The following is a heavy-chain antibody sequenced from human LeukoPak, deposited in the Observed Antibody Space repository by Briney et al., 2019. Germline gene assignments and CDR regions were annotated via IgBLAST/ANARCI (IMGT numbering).Heavy chain of an antibody. CDR1: GLTFSDDH. D-gene: IGHD3-22*01. J-gene: IGHJ6*02. CDR2: ISSSSSYT. CDR3: ARDLRYYDSGPSAYGMDV. V-gene: IGHV3-11*06. Sequence: GGSLRLSCVASGLTFSDDHVSWIRQAPGKGLEWVSYISSSSSYTNYADSVKGRFTISRDNAKNSLYLQMNSLRAEDTAVYYCARDLRYYDSGPSAYGMDVWGQGTTVTVSS.